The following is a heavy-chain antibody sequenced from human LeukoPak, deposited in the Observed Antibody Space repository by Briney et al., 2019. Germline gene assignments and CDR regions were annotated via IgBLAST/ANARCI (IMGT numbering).Heavy chain of an antibody. V-gene: IGHV4-38-2*01. CDR1: GYSISSGYY. CDR3: ARLKYQLLLGYMDV. D-gene: IGHD2-2*01. J-gene: IGHJ6*03. Sequence: SETLSLTCAVSGYSISSGYYWGWIRQPPGKGLEWIGSIYHSGSTYYNPSLKSRVNISVDTSKNQFSLKLSSVTAADTAVYYCARLKYQLLLGYMDVWGKGTTVTVSS. CDR2: IYHSGST.